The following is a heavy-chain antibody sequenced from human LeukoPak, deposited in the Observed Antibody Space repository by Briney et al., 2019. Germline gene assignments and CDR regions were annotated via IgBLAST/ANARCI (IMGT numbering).Heavy chain of an antibody. J-gene: IGHJ5*02. D-gene: IGHD1-26*01. CDR1: GDSVSGYY. Sequence: PSETLSLTCSVSGDSVSGYYWSWIRQPPGKGLEWIGYIYCTGNTNYNPSLKSRVTMSVDTSKNQFSLKLTSVTAADTAVYYCARWSGSQYFWFDPWGQGTLVTVSS. CDR3: ARWSGSQYFWFDP. CDR2: IYCTGNT. V-gene: IGHV4-59*02.